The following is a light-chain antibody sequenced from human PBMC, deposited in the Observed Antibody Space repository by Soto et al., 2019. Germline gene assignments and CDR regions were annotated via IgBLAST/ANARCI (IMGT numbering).Light chain of an antibody. J-gene: IGLJ2*01. CDR3: SSYSGTNSNVI. CDR2: EVS. V-gene: IGLV2-8*01. Sequence: QSALTQPPSASGSPGQSVTISCAGSYSDIGDYNYVSWYQQHPGKVPKLIISEVSKRPSGVPDRFSGSKSGYTASLTVSDLQPEDEAVYYCSSYSGTNSNVIFGGGTKLTVL. CDR1: YSDIGDYNY.